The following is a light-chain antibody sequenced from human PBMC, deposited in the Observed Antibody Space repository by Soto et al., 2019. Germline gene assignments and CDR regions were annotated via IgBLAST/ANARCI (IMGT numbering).Light chain of an antibody. CDR3: QQRSNWPPWT. CDR1: QSVSSY. J-gene: IGKJ1*01. V-gene: IGKV3-11*01. CDR2: DAS. Sequence: EIVLTQSPATLSLSPGGRATLSCRASQSVSSYLAWYQQKPGQAPRLLIYDASNRATGIPARFSGSGSGIDFTLTISGLEPEDFAVYYCQQRSNWPPWTFGQGTKVDIK.